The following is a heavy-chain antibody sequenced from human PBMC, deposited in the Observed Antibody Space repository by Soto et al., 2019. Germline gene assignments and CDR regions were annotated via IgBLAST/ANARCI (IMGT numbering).Heavy chain of an antibody. D-gene: IGHD5-18*01. V-gene: IGHV4-59*01. J-gene: IGHJ6*02. CDR2: VYYSGST. CDR3: ARDDGPDTAVVPYGNHYYYYGMDV. CDR1: GGSISSYY. Sequence: QVQLQESGPGLVKPSETLSLTCTVSGGSISSYYWSWIRQPPGKGLEWIGYVYYSGSTNYNPSLKSRVTRTVDTSKNQYSLKLSSVIAEDTAVYYYARDDGPDTAVVPYGNHYYYYGMDVWGQGTTVIVSS.